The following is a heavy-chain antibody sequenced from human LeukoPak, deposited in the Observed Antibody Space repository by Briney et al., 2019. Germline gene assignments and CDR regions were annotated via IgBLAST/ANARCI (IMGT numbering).Heavy chain of an antibody. Sequence: GASVKVSCKASGGTFSSYAISWVRQAPGQGLEWMGGIIPIFGTANYAQKLQGRVTMTTDTSTNTAYMELRSLRSDDTAVYYCAKEADSWFDPWGQGTLVTVSS. D-gene: IGHD2-15*01. CDR3: AKEADSWFDP. J-gene: IGHJ5*02. CDR1: GGTFSSYA. V-gene: IGHV1-69*05. CDR2: IIPIFGTA.